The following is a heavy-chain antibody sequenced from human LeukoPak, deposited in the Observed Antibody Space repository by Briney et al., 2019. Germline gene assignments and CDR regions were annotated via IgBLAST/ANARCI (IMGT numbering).Heavy chain of an antibody. V-gene: IGHV3-33*01. CDR1: GFTFSSYG. CDR2: IWYDGSNK. Sequence: PGGSLRLSCAASGFTFSSYGMHWVRQAPGKGLEWVAVIWYDGSNKYYADSVKGRFTISRDNSKNTLYLQMNSLRAEDTAVYYCARDGSSGWYLVDYWGQGTLVTVSS. D-gene: IGHD6-19*01. CDR3: ARDGSSGWYLVDY. J-gene: IGHJ4*02.